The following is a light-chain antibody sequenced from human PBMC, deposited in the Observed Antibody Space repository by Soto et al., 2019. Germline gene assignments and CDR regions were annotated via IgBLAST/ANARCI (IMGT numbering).Light chain of an antibody. CDR1: RGISSW. Sequence: DIQMTQSPSSVSASVGDSVTISCRSSRGISSWLAWYQQKPGKAPKLLIYSASSWQSGVPSRFSGSGSGIYSPPTVSSLQPEDSATYYCLHANSFPLTFGGGTKVEIK. J-gene: IGKJ4*01. CDR2: SAS. CDR3: LHANSFPLT. V-gene: IGKV1D-12*01.